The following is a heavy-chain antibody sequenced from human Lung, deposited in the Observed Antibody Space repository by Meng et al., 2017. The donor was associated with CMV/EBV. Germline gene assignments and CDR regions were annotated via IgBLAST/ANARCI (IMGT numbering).Heavy chain of an antibody. Sequence: SXTXSLXCAVYGGSFSGYYWSWIRQPPGKGLEWIGEINHSGSTNYNPSLKSRVTISVDTSKNQFSLKLSSVTAADTAVYYCASPVRTYYYDREVDDWGQGXLVTVSS. CDR1: GGSFSGYY. CDR2: INHSGST. D-gene: IGHD3-22*01. J-gene: IGHJ4*02. V-gene: IGHV4-34*01. CDR3: ASPVRTYYYDREVDD.